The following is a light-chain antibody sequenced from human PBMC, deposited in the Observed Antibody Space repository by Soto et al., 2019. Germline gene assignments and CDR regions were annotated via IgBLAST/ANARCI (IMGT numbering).Light chain of an antibody. J-gene: IGKJ4*01. CDR1: QSISSW. CDR2: DAS. Sequence: IQMTQSPSTLSASVGDRVTIPCRASQSISSWLAWYQQKPGKAPKLLIYDASSLESGVPSRFSGSGSGTEFTLTINSLQPDDFATYYCQQYNSFSLTFGGGTKVDIK. V-gene: IGKV1-5*01. CDR3: QQYNSFSLT.